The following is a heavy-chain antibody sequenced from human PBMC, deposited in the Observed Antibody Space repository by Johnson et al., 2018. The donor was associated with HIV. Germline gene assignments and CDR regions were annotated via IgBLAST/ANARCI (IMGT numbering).Heavy chain of an antibody. Sequence: VQLVESGGGLVQTGGSLRLTCAASGLTFSTSWMNWVRQAPGRGLEWVSFISSSGSTIYYADSVKGRFTISRDNAKNSLYLQMNSLRAEDTAVYYCARGTPWDAFDMWGQGTRVTVSS. V-gene: IGHV3-48*03. J-gene: IGHJ3*02. CDR1: GLTFSTSW. CDR3: ARGTPWDAFDM. CDR2: ISSSGSTI.